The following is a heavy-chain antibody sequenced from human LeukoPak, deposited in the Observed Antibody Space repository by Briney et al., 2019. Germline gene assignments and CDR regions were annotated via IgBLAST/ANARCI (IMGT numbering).Heavy chain of an antibody. J-gene: IGHJ4*02. CDR1: GASISGYY. Sequence: KPSETLSLTCTVSGASISGYYWSWIRQPPGKGLEWIGYIYYSGSTNYNPSLKSRVTISVDTSKNQFSLKLSSVTAADTAVYYCAGSYGGNGYFDYWGQGTLVTVSS. V-gene: IGHV4-59*01. CDR3: AGSYGGNGYFDY. CDR2: IYYSGST. D-gene: IGHD4-23*01.